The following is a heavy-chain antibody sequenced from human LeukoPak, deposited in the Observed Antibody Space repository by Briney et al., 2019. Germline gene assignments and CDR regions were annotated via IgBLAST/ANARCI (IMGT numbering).Heavy chain of an antibody. CDR1: GGSISSYY. V-gene: IGHV4-59*12. Sequence: PSETLSLTCTVSGGSISSYYWSWIRQPPGKGLEWIGYIYYSGSTNYNPSLKSRVTISVDTSKNQFSLKLSSVTAADTAVYYCARGRGDDYVWGSYRRIYYFDYWGQGTLVTVSS. CDR3: ARGRGDDYVWGSYRRIYYFDY. D-gene: IGHD3-16*02. J-gene: IGHJ4*02. CDR2: IYYSGST.